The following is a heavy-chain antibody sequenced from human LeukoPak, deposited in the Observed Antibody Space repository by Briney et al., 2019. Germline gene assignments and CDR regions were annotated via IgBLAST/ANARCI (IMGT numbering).Heavy chain of an antibody. CDR3: ARDWYGSGSYWDPAWSRYYYYMDV. D-gene: IGHD3-10*01. V-gene: IGHV3-21*01. CDR2: ISSSSSYT. Sequence: GGSLRLSCAASGFTFSSYSMNWVRQAPGRGLEWVSSISSSSSYTYYKASLKGRFTISRDNATNSLYLQLNSLRAADTAVYYCARDWYGSGSYWDPAWSRYYYYMDVWGKGTTVTISS. J-gene: IGHJ6*03. CDR1: GFTFSSYS.